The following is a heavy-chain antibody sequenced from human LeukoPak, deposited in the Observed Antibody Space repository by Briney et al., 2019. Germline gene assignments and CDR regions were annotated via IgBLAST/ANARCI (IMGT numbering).Heavy chain of an antibody. CDR1: GITFSSYA. CDR2: ISGSGGTT. Sequence: GGSLRLSCAASGITFSSYAMSWVRQAPGKGLEWLSGISGSGGTTYYADSVKGRFTISRDNSKNTLYLQMNSLRAEDTAVYYCARYCSSTTCYDKYYFYMDVWGKGTTVTVSS. CDR3: ARYCSSTTCYDKYYFYMDV. J-gene: IGHJ6*03. V-gene: IGHV3-23*01. D-gene: IGHD2-2*01.